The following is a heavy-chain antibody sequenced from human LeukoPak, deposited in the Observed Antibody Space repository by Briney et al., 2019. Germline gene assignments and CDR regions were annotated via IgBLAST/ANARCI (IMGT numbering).Heavy chain of an antibody. Sequence: KSSETLSLTCAVYGGSFSGYYWSWIRQPPGKGLEWIGEINHSGSTNYNPSLKSRVTISVDTSKNQFSLKLSSVTAADTAVYYCARVGVATMGGYFDYWGQGTLVTVSS. D-gene: IGHD5-12*01. CDR1: GGSFSGYY. V-gene: IGHV4-34*01. CDR3: ARVGVATMGGYFDY. CDR2: INHSGST. J-gene: IGHJ4*02.